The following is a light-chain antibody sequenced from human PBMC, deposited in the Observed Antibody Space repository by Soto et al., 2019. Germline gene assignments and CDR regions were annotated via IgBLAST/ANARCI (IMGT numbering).Light chain of an antibody. CDR1: QSISIW. Sequence: DIQMTQSPSTLSASVGDRVTITCRASQSISIWLAWYQQKPGTAPKLLIYRASNLESGVPSRFSGSGSGTEFTLTISSLQPDDFATYYCQQYTTYSGTFGPGTKVDIK. V-gene: IGKV1-5*03. CDR2: RAS. CDR3: QQYTTYSGT. J-gene: IGKJ3*01.